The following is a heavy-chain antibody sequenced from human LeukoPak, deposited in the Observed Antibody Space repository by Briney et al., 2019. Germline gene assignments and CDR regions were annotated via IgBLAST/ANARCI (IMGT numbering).Heavy chain of an antibody. CDR1: GFIFSNYA. CDR3: AKNADRGAYCSGGSCYPYYYYYTDV. J-gene: IGHJ6*03. D-gene: IGHD2-15*01. CDR2: ISGSGDTT. Sequence: GSLRLSCATSGFIFSNYAVKWLRHAPGEGLEWVLIISGSGDTTYYADSVKGRFTISRDNSKNTLYLQMNSLRAEDTAIYYCAKNADRGAYCSGGSCYPYYYYYTDVWGEGTTVTISS. V-gene: IGHV3-23*01.